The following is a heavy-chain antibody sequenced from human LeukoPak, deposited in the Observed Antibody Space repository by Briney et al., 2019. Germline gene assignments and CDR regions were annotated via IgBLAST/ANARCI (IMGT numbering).Heavy chain of an antibody. CDR2: IYPGDSDT. J-gene: IGHJ4*02. V-gene: IGHV5-51*01. CDR1: GYSFTNYW. D-gene: IGHD1-26*01. Sequence: GEPLKISCKGSGYSFTNYWIGWVRKLHGKGLEWIGIIYPGDSDTRYSPSFQGQVTISAEKSISTAYLQWSSLKASDTAMYYCARQSGATTDYFDYWGQGTLVTVSS. CDR3: ARQSGATTDYFDY.